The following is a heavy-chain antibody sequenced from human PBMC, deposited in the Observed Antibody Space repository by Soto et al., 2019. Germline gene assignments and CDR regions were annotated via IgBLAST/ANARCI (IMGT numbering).Heavy chain of an antibody. CDR3: ARDPGIAVAGVAFDI. D-gene: IGHD6-19*01. Sequence: GASVKVSCKASGYTFTSYGISWVRQAPGQGLEWMGWISAYNGNTNYAQKLQGWVTMTRDTSTSTAYMELSRLRSDDTAVYYCARDPGIAVAGVAFDIWGQGTMVTVSS. J-gene: IGHJ3*02. V-gene: IGHV1-18*01. CDR2: ISAYNGNT. CDR1: GYTFTSYG.